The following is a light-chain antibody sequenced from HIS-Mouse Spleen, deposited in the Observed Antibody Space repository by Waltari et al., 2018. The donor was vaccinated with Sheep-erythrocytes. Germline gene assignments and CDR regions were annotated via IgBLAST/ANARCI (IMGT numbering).Light chain of an antibody. CDR2: EDS. CDR3: YSTDSSGNHWV. Sequence: SYELTQPPSVSVSPGQTARITCSGDALPKKYAYWYQQKSGQAPVLVIYEDSKRTSGIPEGFSGSSSGTMATLTISGAQVEDEADYYCYSTDSSGNHWVFGGGTKLTVL. V-gene: IGLV3-10*01. CDR1: ALPKKY. J-gene: IGLJ3*02.